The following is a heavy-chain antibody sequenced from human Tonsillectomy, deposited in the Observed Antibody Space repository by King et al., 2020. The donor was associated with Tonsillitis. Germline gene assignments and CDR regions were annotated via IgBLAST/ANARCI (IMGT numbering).Heavy chain of an antibody. Sequence: QLVQSGGGVVQPGRSLRLSCAASGFTFSSYTMHWVRQAPGKGLEWVAVISYDGSNKYYADSVKGRFTISRDDSKNTLYLQMNSLRPEDTAVYYCARVWVGLGRAGGCNALSYGAQEPRATVPS. V-gene: IGHV3-30-3*01. D-gene: IGHD6-19*01. CDR1: GFTFSSYT. CDR2: ISYDGSNK. CDR3: ARVWVGLGRAGGCNALSY. J-gene: IGHJ4*02.